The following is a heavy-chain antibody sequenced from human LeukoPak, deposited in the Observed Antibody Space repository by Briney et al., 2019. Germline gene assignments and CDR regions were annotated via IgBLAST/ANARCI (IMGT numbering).Heavy chain of an antibody. CDR2: IYYSGST. J-gene: IGHJ6*03. Sequence: SETLSLTCTVSGGSISSYYWSWIRQPPGKGLEWIGYIYYSGSTNYNPSLKSRITISIDTSKNQFSLKLSSVTAADTAVYYCARDNWNSYYMDVWGKGTTVTVSS. CDR3: ARDNWNSYYMDV. CDR1: GGSISSYY. D-gene: IGHD1-1*01. V-gene: IGHV4-59*12.